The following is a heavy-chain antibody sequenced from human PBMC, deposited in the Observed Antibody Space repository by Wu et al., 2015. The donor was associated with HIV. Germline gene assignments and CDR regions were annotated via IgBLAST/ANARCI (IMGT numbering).Heavy chain of an antibody. J-gene: IGHJ4*02. CDR2: IIPIFGTT. CDR1: GDTLSTYA. Sequence: QVQLVQSGAEVKKPGSSVKVSCKASGDTLSTYAVNWVRQAPGQGLEWMGRIIPIFGTTDYAHSFQGRLTITADESTNTVYMEFSSLRPDDTAVYYCARDATPVTTEFDYWGQGTLVTVSS. CDR3: ARDATPVTTEFDY. V-gene: IGHV1-69*13. D-gene: IGHD4-17*01.